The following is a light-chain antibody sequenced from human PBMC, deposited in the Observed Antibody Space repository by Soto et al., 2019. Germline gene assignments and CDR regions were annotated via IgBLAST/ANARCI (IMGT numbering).Light chain of an antibody. CDR1: QSLSNY. CDR3: QQRSSWPRT. CDR2: DAS. Sequence: EIVLTQSPATLSLSPGERATLSCRTSQSLSNYLAWYQQKPGQAPRLLMYDASNRATGIPARFSGSGSGTDFTLTISSLEPEDFALYYCQQRSSWPRTFGQGTKVDI. V-gene: IGKV3-11*01. J-gene: IGKJ1*01.